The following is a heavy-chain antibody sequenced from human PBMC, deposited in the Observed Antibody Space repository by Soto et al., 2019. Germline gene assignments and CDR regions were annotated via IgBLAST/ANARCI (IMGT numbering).Heavy chain of an antibody. CDR2: IIPIIGTA. V-gene: IGHV1-69*01. J-gene: IGHJ4*02. Sequence: QVQLVQSGAEVKKPGSSVKVSCKASGGTFSSYAISWGRQAPGQGLEWMGGIIPIIGTANYAQKFQGRVTITADESPSTAYMELSSLRSEDTAVYYCARAGDIVVVPSDRAFDYWGQGTLVTVSS. D-gene: IGHD2-2*01. CDR1: GGTFSSYA. CDR3: ARAGDIVVVPSDRAFDY.